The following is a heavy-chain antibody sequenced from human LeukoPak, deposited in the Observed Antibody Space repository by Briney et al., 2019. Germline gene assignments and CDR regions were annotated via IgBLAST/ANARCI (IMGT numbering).Heavy chain of an antibody. CDR2: IYHSGST. CDR1: GGSISSSNW. D-gene: IGHD3-16*02. J-gene: IGHJ4*02. CDR3: ARHDYVWGSHRYLVDY. Sequence: PSGTLSLTCAVSGGSISSSNWWSWVRQPPGKGLEWIGEIYHSGSTYYNPSLKSRVTISVDTSKNQLSLKLTSVTAPDTAVYYCARHDYVWGSHRYLVDYWGQGTLVTVSS. V-gene: IGHV4-4*02.